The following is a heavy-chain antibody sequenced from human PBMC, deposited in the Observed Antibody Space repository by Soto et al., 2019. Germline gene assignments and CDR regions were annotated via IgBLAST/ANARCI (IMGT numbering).Heavy chain of an antibody. CDR2: IIPIFGPA. CDR3: ARGRYCSASSCNPYYSALDV. CDR1: GGTFSNSV. V-gene: IGHV1-69*12. Sequence: QVQLVQSGAEVKKPGSSVRVSCKASGGTFSNSVISWVRQAPGQGLEWMGGIIPIFGPAIYAQRFQGSVTITVDESTTTTYMELTTLTSEDTAVYYCARGRYCSASSCNPYYSALDVWGQGTTITVSS. D-gene: IGHD2-15*01. J-gene: IGHJ6*02.